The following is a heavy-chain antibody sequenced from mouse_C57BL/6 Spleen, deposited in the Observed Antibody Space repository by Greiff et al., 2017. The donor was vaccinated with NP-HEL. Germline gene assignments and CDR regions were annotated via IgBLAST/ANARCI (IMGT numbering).Heavy chain of an antibody. CDR2: IDPENGDT. V-gene: IGHV14-4*01. CDR3: TTPGDYFDY. CDR1: GFNIKDDY. Sequence: EVQLQQSGAELVRPGASVKLSCTASGFNIKDDYMHWVKQRPEQGLEWIGWIDPENGDTEYASKFQGKATITADTSSNTAYLQLSSLTSEDTAVYYCTTPGDYFDYWGQGTTLTVSS. J-gene: IGHJ2*01.